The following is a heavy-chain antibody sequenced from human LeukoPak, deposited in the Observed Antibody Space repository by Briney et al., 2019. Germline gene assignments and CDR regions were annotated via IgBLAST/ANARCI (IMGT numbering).Heavy chain of an antibody. J-gene: IGHJ2*01. CDR1: GGTFSSYA. V-gene: IGHV1-69*13. D-gene: IGHD3-22*01. Sequence: ASVKVSCKASGGTFSSYAISWVRQAPGQGLEWMGGIIPIFGTANYAQKFQGRVTITADESTSTAYMELSSLRSEDTAVYYCARVGDYYDSSGYYYSWYFDLWGRGTLVTVSS. CDR2: IIPIFGTA. CDR3: ARVGDYYDSSGYYYSWYFDL.